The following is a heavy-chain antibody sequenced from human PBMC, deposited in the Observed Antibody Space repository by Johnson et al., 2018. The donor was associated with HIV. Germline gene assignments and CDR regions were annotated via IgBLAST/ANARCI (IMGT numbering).Heavy chain of an antibody. V-gene: IGHV3-7*04. CDR3: ARGDYYDTSGNFIDAFDI. Sequence: VQLVESGGGLVQPGGSLRLCCTASGFTFSRYWMSWVRQAPGKGLEWVANIKEDGREKYYEGSVKGRFAMSRDNAKKSLCLQMNSLRAEDTAVYYWARGDYYDTSGNFIDAFDIWGQGTMVTVSS. CDR1: GFTFSRYW. D-gene: IGHD3-22*01. J-gene: IGHJ3*02. CDR2: IKEDGREK.